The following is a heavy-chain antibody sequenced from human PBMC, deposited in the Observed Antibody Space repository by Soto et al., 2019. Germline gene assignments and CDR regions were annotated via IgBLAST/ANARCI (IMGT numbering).Heavy chain of an antibody. Sequence: GGSLRLSCAASGFTFSSYAMHWVRQAPGKGLEWVAVISYDGSNKYYADSVKGRFTISRDNSKNTLYLQMNSLRAEDTAVYYCARDSEGGIPQWAFDYWGQGTRVTVSS. CDR1: GFTFSSYA. CDR2: ISYDGSNK. J-gene: IGHJ4*02. V-gene: IGHV3-30*04. D-gene: IGHD1-26*01. CDR3: ARDSEGGIPQWAFDY.